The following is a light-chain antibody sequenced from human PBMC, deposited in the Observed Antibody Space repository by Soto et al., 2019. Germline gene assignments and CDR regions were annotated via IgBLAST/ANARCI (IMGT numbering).Light chain of an antibody. V-gene: IGLV2-8*01. J-gene: IGLJ1*01. CDR1: SSDVGGYNY. CDR2: EVT. Sequence: QSVLTQSHSASGSPGQAVTISFIGTSSDVGGYNYVSWYQHHPGKAPKLIIYEVTKRPSGVPDLFSGSRSGTTASLTVSGIQAADEADYYCVSYAGVNTFVFGTGIEGTVL. CDR3: VSYAGVNTFV.